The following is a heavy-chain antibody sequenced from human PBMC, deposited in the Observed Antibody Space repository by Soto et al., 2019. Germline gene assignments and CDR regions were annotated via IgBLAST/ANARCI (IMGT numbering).Heavy chain of an antibody. J-gene: IGHJ4*02. CDR1: GFTFSGYA. D-gene: IGHD3-9*01. V-gene: IGHV3-23*01. Sequence: GGSLRLSCVASGFTFSGYAMSWVRQAPGKGLQWVSAIRDTGGYTYYADSVKGRFTISRDNSKSTLFLQMDSLTADDSALYYCAKNSHEMLTGYSPFDNWGQGTLVTVSS. CDR3: AKNSHEMLTGYSPFDN. CDR2: IRDTGGYT.